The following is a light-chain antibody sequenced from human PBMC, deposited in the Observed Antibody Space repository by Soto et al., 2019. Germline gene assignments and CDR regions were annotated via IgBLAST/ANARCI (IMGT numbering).Light chain of an antibody. CDR3: QHYNSYSEA. CDR1: QTISSW. CDR2: KAS. Sequence: DIQMTQSPSTLSGSVGDRVTITCRASQTISSWLARYQQKPGKAPKLLIYKASTLKSGVPSRFSGSGSGTEFTLTISSLQPDDFATYYCQHYNSYSEAFGQGTKVEPK. V-gene: IGKV1-5*03. J-gene: IGKJ1*01.